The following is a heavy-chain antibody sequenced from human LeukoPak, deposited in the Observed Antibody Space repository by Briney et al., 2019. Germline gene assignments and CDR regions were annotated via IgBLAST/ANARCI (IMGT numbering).Heavy chain of an antibody. D-gene: IGHD3-10*01. V-gene: IGHV1-2*02. Sequence: ASVKVSCKASGYTFTGYYMHWVRQAPGQGLEWMGWINPNSGGTNYAQKFQGRVTMTRDTSISTAYMELSRLRSDDTAVYYCASAPINYYGSGSYWLAYYYYGMDVWGQGTTVTVSS. CDR1: GYTFTGYY. CDR2: INPNSGGT. CDR3: ASAPINYYGSGSYWLAYYYYGMDV. J-gene: IGHJ6*02.